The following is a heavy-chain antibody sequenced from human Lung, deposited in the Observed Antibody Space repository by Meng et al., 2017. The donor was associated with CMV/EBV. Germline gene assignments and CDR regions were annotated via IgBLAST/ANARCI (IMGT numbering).Heavy chain of an antibody. CDR1: GSTVSSYA. CDR3: AKGTVTSAGIDH. D-gene: IGHD4-17*01. J-gene: IGHJ5*02. CDR2: IAHDGSRT. Sequence: LAPSGSTVSSYAMHWVRQAPGKGLEWVALIAHDGSRTSYADSVMGRFTISRDDSMKMVFLQMNTLRGDDTAVYYCAKGTVTSAGIDHWGQGSLVTVSS. V-gene: IGHV3-30*18.